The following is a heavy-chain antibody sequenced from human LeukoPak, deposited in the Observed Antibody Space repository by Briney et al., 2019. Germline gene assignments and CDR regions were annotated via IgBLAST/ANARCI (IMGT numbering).Heavy chain of an antibody. Sequence: GASVKVSCKASGYTFTSYDINWVRQATGQGLEWMGWMNPNSGNTGYAQKFQGRVTMTRNTSISTAYMELSSLRSEDTAVYYCAREEGRAASIGYYYYMDVWGKGTTVTVSS. V-gene: IGHV1-8*01. D-gene: IGHD2-15*01. CDR3: AREEGRAASIGYYYYMDV. J-gene: IGHJ6*03. CDR1: GYTFTSYD. CDR2: MNPNSGNT.